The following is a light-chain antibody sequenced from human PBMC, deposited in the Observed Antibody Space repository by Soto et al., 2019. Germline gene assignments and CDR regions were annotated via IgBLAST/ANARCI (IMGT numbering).Light chain of an antibody. V-gene: IGLV2-14*01. CDR3: SSYTGSNINTVV. CDR2: EVS. J-gene: IGLJ2*01. CDR1: SSDIGKYNY. Sequence: QSALTQPASVSGSPGQSITISCTGTSSDIGKYNYVSWFQQHPAKAPKLIIFEVSTRPSGVSNRFSGSKSGNTASLTISGLQAEDEADDYCSSYTGSNINTVVFGGGTQLTVL.